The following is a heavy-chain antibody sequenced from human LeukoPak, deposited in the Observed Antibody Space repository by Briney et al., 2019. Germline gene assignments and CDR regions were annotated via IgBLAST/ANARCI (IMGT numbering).Heavy chain of an antibody. V-gene: IGHV3-15*01. J-gene: IGHJ4*02. D-gene: IGHD3-3*01. CDR3: TTEQYYDFWGGYYWDFDY. CDR1: GFTFSNAW. CDR2: IKSKTDGGTT. Sequence: PGGSLRLSCAASGFTFSNAWMSWVRQAPGKGLEWVGRIKSKTDGGTTDYAAPVKGRFTISRDDSKNMLYLQMNSLKTEDTAVYYCTTEQYYDFWGGYYWDFDYWGQGTLVTVSS.